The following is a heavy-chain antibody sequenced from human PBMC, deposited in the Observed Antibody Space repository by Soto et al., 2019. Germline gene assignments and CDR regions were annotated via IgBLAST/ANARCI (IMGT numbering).Heavy chain of an antibody. V-gene: IGHV1-58*02. Sequence: SVKVSCKASGSGFISYGIQWVRQAHGQRLEWIGWIVVASGQTNYAQNFRGRVAITRDTSTATAYIELTGLTSEDTAVYFCSADRPDIGVGWWVWGQGTTVTVSS. J-gene: IGHJ6*02. CDR3: SADRPDIGVGWWV. CDR1: GSGFISYG. CDR2: IVVASGQT. D-gene: IGHD2-15*01.